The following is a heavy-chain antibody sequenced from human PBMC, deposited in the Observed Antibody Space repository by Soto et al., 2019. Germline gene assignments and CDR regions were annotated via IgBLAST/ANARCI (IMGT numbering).Heavy chain of an antibody. CDR2: ISNAGSGSI. CDR1: GYPFPSFE. Sequence: ASVKVSCKTSGYPFPSFEVHWIRQAPGQRPEWMGGISNAGSGSIKHSQKFEDRLTITGDKRATTVYMTLSSLTSEDTATYYCARESDHYQDFFQNWGQGTQVTSPQ. V-gene: IGHV1-3*01. CDR3: ARESDHYQDFFQN. D-gene: IGHD3-22*01. J-gene: IGHJ4*02.